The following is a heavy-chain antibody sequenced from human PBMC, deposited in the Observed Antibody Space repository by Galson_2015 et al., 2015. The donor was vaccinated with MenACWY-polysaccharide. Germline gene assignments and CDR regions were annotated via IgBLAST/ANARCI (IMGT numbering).Heavy chain of an antibody. J-gene: IGHJ6*02. CDR2: IILIFGIA. V-gene: IGHV1-69*01. CDR1: GGTFSSYA. CDR3: ARVKDDDFWRGSPAGMDV. D-gene: IGHD3-3*01. Sequence: SCKASGGTFSSYAISWVRQAPGQGLEWMGGIILIFGIANYAQKFQGRVTITADESTTTAYMELSSLRSEDTAVYYCARVKDDDFWRGSPAGMDVWGQGTTVTVSS.